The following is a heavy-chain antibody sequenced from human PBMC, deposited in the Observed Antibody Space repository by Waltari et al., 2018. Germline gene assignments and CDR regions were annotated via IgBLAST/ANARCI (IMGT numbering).Heavy chain of an antibody. CDR3: ARDAYCGGDCYLGLDY. J-gene: IGHJ4*02. Sequence: QVQLQESGPGLVKPSETLSLTCTVSGGSISSYYWSWIRQPAGKGLEWIGRIYTSGSTNYNPSLKSRVPMSVDTSKNQFSLKLSSVTAADTAVYYCARDAYCGGDCYLGLDYWGQGTLVTVSS. CDR2: IYTSGST. D-gene: IGHD2-21*01. V-gene: IGHV4-4*07. CDR1: GGSISSYY.